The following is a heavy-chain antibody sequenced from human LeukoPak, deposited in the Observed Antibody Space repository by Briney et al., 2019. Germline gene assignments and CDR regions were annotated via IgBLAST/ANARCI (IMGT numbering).Heavy chain of an antibody. CDR1: GESIKSTSNY. CDR2: IYYSTNT. D-gene: IGHD6-19*01. V-gene: IGHV4-39*01. J-gene: IGHJ4*02. Sequence: SETLSLTCSVSGESIKSTSNYWAWVRQPPGKGLEWIGHIYYSTNTYYNSSLKSRVTISDDTSKNQVPLSLRSVTDADTALYLCVRRVAGTFYFDKWGEGSLVSVSS. CDR3: VRRVAGTFYFDK.